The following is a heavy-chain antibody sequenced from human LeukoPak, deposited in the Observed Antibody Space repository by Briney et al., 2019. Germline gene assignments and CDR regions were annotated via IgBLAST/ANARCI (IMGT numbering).Heavy chain of an antibody. CDR2: INSDGSST. D-gene: IGHD3-10*01. Sequence: GGSLRLSCAASRFTFSSYWMHWVRQAPGKGLVWVSRINSDGSSTSYADSVKGRFTISRDNAKNTLYLQMNSLRAVDTAVYYCARGIYGSGTLYRWGQGTLVTVSS. CDR1: RFTFSSYW. V-gene: IGHV3-74*01. J-gene: IGHJ5*02. CDR3: ARGIYGSGTLYR.